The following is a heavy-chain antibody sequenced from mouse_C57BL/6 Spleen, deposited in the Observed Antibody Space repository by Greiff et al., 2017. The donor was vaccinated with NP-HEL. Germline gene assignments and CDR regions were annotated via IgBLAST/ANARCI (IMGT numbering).Heavy chain of an antibody. CDR1: GYAFTNYL. CDR2: INPGSGGT. D-gene: IGHD1-1*01. V-gene: IGHV1-54*01. CDR3: AREEGYYGSSYAMDY. Sequence: VQLQQSGAELVRPGPSVKVSCKASGYAFTNYLIEWVKQRPGQGLEWIGVINPGSGGTNYNEKFKGKATLTADKSSSTAYMQLSSLTSEDSAVYFCAREEGYYGSSYAMDYWGQGTSVTVSS. J-gene: IGHJ4*01.